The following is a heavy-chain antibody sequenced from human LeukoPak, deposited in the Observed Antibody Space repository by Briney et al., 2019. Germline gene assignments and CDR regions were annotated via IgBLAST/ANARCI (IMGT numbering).Heavy chain of an antibody. CDR3: AKDNSPGWFGP. CDR2: IKTDGSDT. Sequence: GGSLRLSCAASGFTFSSYWMHWVRQAPGKGLVWVSRIKTDGSDTSYADSVKGRFAISRDNAKNTLYLQMNSLRAEDTAIYYCAKDNSPGWFGPWGQGTLVTVSS. V-gene: IGHV3-74*01. J-gene: IGHJ5*02. D-gene: IGHD4-11*01. CDR1: GFTFSSYW.